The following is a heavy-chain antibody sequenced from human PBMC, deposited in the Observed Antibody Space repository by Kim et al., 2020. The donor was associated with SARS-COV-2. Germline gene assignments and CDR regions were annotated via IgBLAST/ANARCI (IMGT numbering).Heavy chain of an antibody. Sequence: GGSLRLSCEASGFTFSSHWMEWVRQAPGKGLEWVASIKEDGSDKYYVDSVKGRFTISRDNAKNSLFLHMHSLRDEDKAVYYCARSSAYWGQGTGVPVSS. V-gene: IGHV3-7*01. J-gene: IGHJ1*01. CDR3: ARSSAY. CDR1: GFTFSSHW. CDR2: IKEDGSDK.